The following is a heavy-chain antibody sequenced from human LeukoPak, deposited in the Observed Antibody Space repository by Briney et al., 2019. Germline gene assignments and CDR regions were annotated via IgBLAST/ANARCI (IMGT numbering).Heavy chain of an antibody. D-gene: IGHD6-13*01. J-gene: IGHJ5*02. CDR3: AREGGIAAAGTGAVRGFDP. V-gene: IGHV4-34*01. CDR1: GGSFSGYY. Sequence: PSETLSLTCAVYGGSFSGYYWSWIRQPPGKGLEWIGEIYHSGSTNYNPSLKSRVTISVDKSKNQFSLKLSSVTAADTAVYYCAREGGIAAAGTGAVRGFDPWGQGTLVTVSS. CDR2: IYHSGST.